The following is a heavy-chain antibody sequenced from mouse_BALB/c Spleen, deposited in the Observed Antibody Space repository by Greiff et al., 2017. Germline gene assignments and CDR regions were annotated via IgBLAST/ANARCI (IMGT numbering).Heavy chain of an antibody. CDR3: TSMVTTPYAMDY. J-gene: IGHJ4*01. V-gene: IGHV1-69*02. CDR1: GYTFTSYW. CDR2: IYPSDSYT. D-gene: IGHD2-1*01. Sequence: VQLQQPGSELVRPGASVKLSCKASGYTFTSYWMHWVKQRPGQGLEWIGNIYPSDSYTNYNQKFKDKATLTVDKSSSTAYMQLSSPTSEDSAVYYCTSMVTTPYAMDYWGQGTSVTVSS.